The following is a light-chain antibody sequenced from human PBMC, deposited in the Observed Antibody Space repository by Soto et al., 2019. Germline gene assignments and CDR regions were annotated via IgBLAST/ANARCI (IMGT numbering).Light chain of an antibody. CDR2: GDS. CDR3: QSYDSRLRGDVV. J-gene: IGLJ2*01. V-gene: IGLV1-40*01. CDR1: SSNIGAGYD. Sequence: QSVLTQPPSVSGAPGQRVTISCTGSSSNIGAGYDVHWYQQLPGTAPKLLIYGDSNRPSGVPDRFSGSKSGTSASLAINGLRAEDEADYYCQSYDSRLRGDVVFGGGTKLTVL.